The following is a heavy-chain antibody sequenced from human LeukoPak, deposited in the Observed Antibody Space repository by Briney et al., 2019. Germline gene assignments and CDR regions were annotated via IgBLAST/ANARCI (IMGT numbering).Heavy chain of an antibody. CDR1: GFTFSSYA. CDR2: ISGSGGST. V-gene: IGHV3-23*01. J-gene: IGHJ4*02. Sequence: PGGSLRLSCAASGFTFSSYAMSWVRQAPGKGLEWVSAISGSGGSTYYADSVKRRFTISRDNPKNTLYLQMNSLRAEDTAVYYCAKVPDLITIFGVVIPMRFDYWGQGTLVTVSS. CDR3: AKVPDLITIFGVVIPMRFDY. D-gene: IGHD3-3*01.